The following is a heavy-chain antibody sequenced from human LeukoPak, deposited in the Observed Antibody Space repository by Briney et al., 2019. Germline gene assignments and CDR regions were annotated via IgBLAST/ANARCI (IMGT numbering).Heavy chain of an antibody. CDR1: GYTFTGYY. Sequence: ASVKVSCKASGYTFTGYYMHWVRQAPGQGLEWMGWINPNSGGTNYAQEFQGRVTMTRDTSISTAYMELSRLRSDDTAVYYCARDRELSSLWGYSYGPGDYWGQGTLVTVSS. V-gene: IGHV1-2*02. CDR2: INPNSGGT. J-gene: IGHJ4*02. D-gene: IGHD5-18*01. CDR3: ARDRELSSLWGYSYGPGDY.